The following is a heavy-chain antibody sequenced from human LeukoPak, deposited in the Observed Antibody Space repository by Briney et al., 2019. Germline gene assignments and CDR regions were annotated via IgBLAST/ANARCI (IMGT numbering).Heavy chain of an antibody. V-gene: IGHV3-21*01. D-gene: IGHD1-14*01. CDR2: ISSNSIYV. CDR3: ARDQVDRIWYFDY. J-gene: IGHJ4*02. CDR1: GFTFSSYS. Sequence: PGGSLRLSCAASGFTFSSYSMNWVRQAPGKGLEWVSSISSNSIYVFYADSMKGRFTISRDNAKNSLSLQMNGLGAEDTAVYYCARDQVDRIWYFDYWGQGTLVTVSS.